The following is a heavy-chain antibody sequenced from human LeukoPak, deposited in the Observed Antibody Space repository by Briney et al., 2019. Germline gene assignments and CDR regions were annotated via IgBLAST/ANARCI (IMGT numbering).Heavy chain of an antibody. D-gene: IGHD3-10*01. V-gene: IGHV3-33*01. J-gene: IGHJ5*02. Sequence: QPGRSLRLSCAASGFTFSSYGMHWVRQAPGKGLEWVAVIWYDGSNKYYADSVKGRFTISRDNSKNTLYLQMNSLRAEDTAVYYCARDVGSITNRFGSSRFDPWGQGTLVTVSP. CDR3: ARDVGSITNRFGSSRFDP. CDR1: GFTFSSYG. CDR2: IWYDGSNK.